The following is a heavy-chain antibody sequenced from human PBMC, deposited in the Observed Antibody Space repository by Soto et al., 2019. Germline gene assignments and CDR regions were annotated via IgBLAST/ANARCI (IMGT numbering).Heavy chain of an antibody. Sequence: PVKVSCKASGSTITSYARRWLRQAPEKSTEWKGWINAGNCNTKYSQKFQGRVTMTTDTSTSTAYIELRSLRSDDTALYYCARQECSGGSCYSYGMDVWGQGTTVTVSS. CDR3: ARQECSGGSCYSYGMDV. D-gene: IGHD2-15*01. CDR1: GSTITSYA. J-gene: IGHJ6*02. CDR2: INAGNCNT. V-gene: IGHV1-3*01.